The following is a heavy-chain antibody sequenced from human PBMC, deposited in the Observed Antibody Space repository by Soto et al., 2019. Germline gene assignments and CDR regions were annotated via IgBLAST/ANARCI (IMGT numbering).Heavy chain of an antibody. CDR2: VSKDGSVK. CDR3: VRSRSGAVADSFDL. V-gene: IGHV3-30-3*01. CDR1: GFTFSRHA. D-gene: IGHD3-10*01. J-gene: IGHJ4*02. Sequence: PGGPLRLSCEGSGFTFSRHALHWVRQAPGKGLEWVAVVSKDGSVKYWIESVKGRFTLSRDNSKNTVYLEMNSLRPEDTGVYYCVRSRSGAVADSFDLWGQGTLVTVSS.